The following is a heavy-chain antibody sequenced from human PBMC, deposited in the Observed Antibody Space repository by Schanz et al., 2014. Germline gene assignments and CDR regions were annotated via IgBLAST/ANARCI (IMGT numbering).Heavy chain of an antibody. CDR3: ARLDTSKSRVGDAVDI. CDR1: GFTFSNFG. V-gene: IGHV3-30*03. CDR2: ISSDGTNK. Sequence: QVQLVESGGGVVQPGRSLRLSCAASGFTFSNFGLHWVRQAPGKGLNWVTVISSDGTNKYYADSVQGRFTLSKDFSKDTQYLQLTRLRPEETAVYYCARLDTSKSRVGDAVDIWGQGTMVTVSS. D-gene: IGHD1-26*01. J-gene: IGHJ3*02.